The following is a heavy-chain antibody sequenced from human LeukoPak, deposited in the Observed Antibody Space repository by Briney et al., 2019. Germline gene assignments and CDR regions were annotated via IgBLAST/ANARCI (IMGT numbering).Heavy chain of an antibody. Sequence: GGSLRLSCAASGFTFSSYETNWVRQAPGKGLEWVSYVSSSGSTIYYADSVKGRFTISRDNAKNSLYMQMNSLRAEDTAVYYCARDSSGWSPFDYWGQGTLVTVSS. J-gene: IGHJ4*02. CDR3: ARDSSGWSPFDY. V-gene: IGHV3-48*03. CDR2: VSSSGSTI. D-gene: IGHD6-19*01. CDR1: GFTFSSYE.